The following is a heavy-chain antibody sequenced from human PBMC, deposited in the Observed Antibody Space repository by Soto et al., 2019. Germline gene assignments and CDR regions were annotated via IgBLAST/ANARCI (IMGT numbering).Heavy chain of an antibody. D-gene: IGHD5-18*01. Sequence: QVQLVESGGGVVQPGRSLRLSCAASGFTFSSYGMHWVRQAPGKGLEWVAVIWYDGSNKYYADSVKGRFTISRDNSKNTVYLQMNSLRAEGSAVYYCAREDPDTAMAVLDCWGQGTLVTVSS. V-gene: IGHV3-33*01. CDR2: IWYDGSNK. CDR3: AREDPDTAMAVLDC. J-gene: IGHJ4*02. CDR1: GFTFSSYG.